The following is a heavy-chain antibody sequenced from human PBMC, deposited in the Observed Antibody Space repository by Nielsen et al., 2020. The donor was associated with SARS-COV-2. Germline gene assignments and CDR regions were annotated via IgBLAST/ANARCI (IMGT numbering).Heavy chain of an antibody. V-gene: IGHV4-59*01. CDR3: ARDRLFNYPLDY. J-gene: IGHJ4*02. CDR1: GGSISSYY. D-gene: IGHD3-22*01. CDR2: IYYRGST. Sequence: SETLSLTCTVSGGSISSYYWSWIRQPPGKGLEWIGYIYYRGSTNYNPSLKSRVTISVDTSKNQFSLKLSSVTAADTAVYYCARDRLFNYPLDYWGQGTLVTVSS.